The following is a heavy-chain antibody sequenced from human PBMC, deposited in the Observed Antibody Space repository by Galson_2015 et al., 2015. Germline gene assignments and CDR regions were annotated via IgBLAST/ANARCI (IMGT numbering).Heavy chain of an antibody. D-gene: IGHD5-12*01. J-gene: IGHJ4*02. V-gene: IGHV3-23*01. CDR2: ISGSGGST. CDR3: AKVTGYERRYYFDY. Sequence: AISGSGGSTYYADSVKGRFTISRDNSKNTLYLQMNSLRAEDTAVYYCAKVTGYERRYYFDYWGQGTLVTVSS.